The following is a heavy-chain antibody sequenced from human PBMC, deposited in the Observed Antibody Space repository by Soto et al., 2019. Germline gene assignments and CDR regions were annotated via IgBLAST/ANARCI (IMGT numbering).Heavy chain of an antibody. D-gene: IGHD1-7*01. J-gene: IGHJ6*03. Sequence: GGSLRLSCAASGFTFSSYSMNWVRQAPGKGLEWVSYISSSSSTIYYADSVKGRFTISRDNAKNSLYLQMNSLRDEDTAVYYCARDRWNYERAYYMDVWGKGTTVTVSS. V-gene: IGHV3-48*02. CDR2: ISSSSSTI. CDR3: ARDRWNYERAYYMDV. CDR1: GFTFSSYS.